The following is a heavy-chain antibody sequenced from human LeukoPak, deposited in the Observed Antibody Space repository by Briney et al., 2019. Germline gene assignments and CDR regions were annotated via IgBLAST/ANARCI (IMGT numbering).Heavy chain of an antibody. J-gene: IGHJ6*03. CDR3: ARDRLQRYYYYYMDV. V-gene: IGHV1-18*01. D-gene: IGHD5-24*01. CDR2: ISAYNGNS. Sequence: ASVKVSCKASGYTFTSYGISWVRQAPGQGLEWMGWISAYNGNSNYAQKLQGRVTMTTDTSTSTAYMELRSLRSDDTAVYYCARDRLQRYYYYYMDVWGKGTTVTVSS. CDR1: GYTFTSYG.